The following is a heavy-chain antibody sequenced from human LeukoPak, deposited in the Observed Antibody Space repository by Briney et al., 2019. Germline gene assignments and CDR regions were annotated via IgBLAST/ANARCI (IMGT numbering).Heavy chain of an antibody. CDR2: IYSGGSA. J-gene: IGHJ4*02. CDR3: AKDSAKKYDDY. V-gene: IGHV3-66*01. Sequence: QSGGSLRLSCAASGFTVSSNYMSWVRQAPGKGLEWVSVIYSGGSAYYADSVKGRFTISRDNSKNTLYLQMNSLRAEDTAVYYCAKDSAKKYDDYWGQGTLVTVSS. D-gene: IGHD2/OR15-2a*01. CDR1: GFTVSSNY.